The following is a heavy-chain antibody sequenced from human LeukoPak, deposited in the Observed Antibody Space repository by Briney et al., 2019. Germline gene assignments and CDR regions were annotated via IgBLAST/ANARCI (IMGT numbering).Heavy chain of an antibody. CDR2: IKGNGFDT. V-gene: IGHV3-23*01. CDR3: AKDTGTLMITFGGVVISYFDY. CDR1: GFIFSNYA. Sequence: SGGSLRLSCAGSGFIFSNYAMSWVRQAPGKGLEWVSGIKGNGFDTYYADSVKGRFTVSRDNSKNTLSLQMNSLSAEDTAVYYCAKDTGTLMITFGGVVISYFDYWGQGALVTVSS. J-gene: IGHJ4*02. D-gene: IGHD3-16*01.